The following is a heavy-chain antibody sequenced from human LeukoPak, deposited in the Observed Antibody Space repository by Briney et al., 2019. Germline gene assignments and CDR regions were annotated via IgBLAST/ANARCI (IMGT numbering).Heavy chain of an antibody. J-gene: IGHJ4*02. CDR3: ARESGDSSGYYEIDY. V-gene: IGHV3-64*01. Sequence: PGGSLRLSCAASGFTFSSYAMHWVRQAPGKGLEYVSAISSNGGSTYYANSVKGRFTISRDNSKNTLYLQMGSLRAKDMAVYYCARESGDSSGYYEIDYWGQGTLVTVSS. CDR2: ISSNGGST. D-gene: IGHD3-22*01. CDR1: GFTFSSYA.